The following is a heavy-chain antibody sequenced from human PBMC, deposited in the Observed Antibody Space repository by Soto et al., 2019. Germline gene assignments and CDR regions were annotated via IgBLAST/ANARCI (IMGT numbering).Heavy chain of an antibody. V-gene: IGHV3-23*01. CDR1: GFTFSSYA. J-gene: IGHJ4*02. Sequence: GGSLRLSCAASGFTFSSYAMSWVRQAPGKGLEWVPAISGSGGSTYYADSVKGRFTISRDNSKNTLYLQMNSLRAEDTAVYYCANHHAQRRITMIAPGDYFDYWGQGTLVTVSS. CDR3: ANHHAQRRITMIAPGDYFDY. CDR2: ISGSGGST. D-gene: IGHD3-22*01.